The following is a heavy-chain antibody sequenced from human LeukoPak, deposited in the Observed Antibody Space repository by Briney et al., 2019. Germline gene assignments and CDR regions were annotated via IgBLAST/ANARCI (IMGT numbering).Heavy chain of an antibody. CDR2: INWNGGST. V-gene: IGHV3-20*04. CDR1: GFTFDDYG. CDR3: ARAAVAGTQYYYYYMDV. Sequence: GGSLRLSCAASGFTFDDYGMSWVRQAPGKGLEWVSGINWNGGSTGYADSVKGRFTISRDNAKNSLYLQMNSLRAEDTALYYCARAAVAGTQYYYYYMDVWGKGTTVTVSS. J-gene: IGHJ6*03. D-gene: IGHD6-19*01.